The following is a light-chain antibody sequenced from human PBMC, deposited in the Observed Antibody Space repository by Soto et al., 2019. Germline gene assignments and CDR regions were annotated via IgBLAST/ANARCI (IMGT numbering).Light chain of an antibody. V-gene: IGKV2-28*01. CDR2: LGS. Sequence: DIVMTQSPLSLPVTPGEPASISCRSSQNLLHSNGYNYLDWYLQKPGQSPQLLIFLGSNRASGVPDRFSGSGSGTAFTLKISRVEAEDVGVYYCMQSLQTPLTFGGGTKVESK. CDR3: MQSLQTPLT. CDR1: QNLLHSNGYNY. J-gene: IGKJ4*01.